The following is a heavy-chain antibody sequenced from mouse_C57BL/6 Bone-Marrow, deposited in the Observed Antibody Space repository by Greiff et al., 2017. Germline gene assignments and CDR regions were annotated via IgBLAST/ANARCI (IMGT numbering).Heavy chain of an antibody. Sequence: VQLQQPGAELVRPGTSVTLSCKASGYTFTSYWMHWVKQRPGQGLEWIGVIDPSDSYTYYNQKFKGKATLTADTSSSTAYMQLSSLTSEDSAVYYCLCYGWCAYWGQGTLVTVSA. CDR2: IDPSDSYT. CDR1: GYTFTSYW. J-gene: IGHJ3*01. V-gene: IGHV1-59*01. CDR3: LCYGWCAY. D-gene: IGHD2-1*01.